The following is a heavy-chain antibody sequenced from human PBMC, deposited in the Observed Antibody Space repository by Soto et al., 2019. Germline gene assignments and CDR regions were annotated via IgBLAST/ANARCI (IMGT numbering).Heavy chain of an antibody. CDR3: ARTDSGGFRVLY. CDR2: IYYSGNT. Sequence: QVQLQESGPGLVKPSETLSLTCTVSGGSISSGGYHWTWIRQHPGKGLEWIGSIYYSGNTYYNPSLKSRVTISVDTSKNQFSLKLSSVTAADTALYYCARTDSGGFRVLYWGQGTLVTVSS. CDR1: GGSISSGGYH. V-gene: IGHV4-31*03. J-gene: IGHJ4*02. D-gene: IGHD3-22*01.